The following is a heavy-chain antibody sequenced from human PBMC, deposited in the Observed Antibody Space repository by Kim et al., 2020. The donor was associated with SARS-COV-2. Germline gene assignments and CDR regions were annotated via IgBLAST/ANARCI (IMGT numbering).Heavy chain of an antibody. J-gene: IGHJ4*02. CDR2: MNPNSGNT. CDR1: GYTFTSYD. Sequence: ASVKVSCKASGYTFTSYDINWVRQATGQGLEWMGWMNPNSGNTGYAQKFQGRVTMTRNTSISTAYMELSSLRSEDTAVYYCARVCPPSNDYDFWSGYQYYFDYWGQGTLVTVSS. V-gene: IGHV1-8*01. CDR3: ARVCPPSNDYDFWSGYQYYFDY. D-gene: IGHD3-3*01.